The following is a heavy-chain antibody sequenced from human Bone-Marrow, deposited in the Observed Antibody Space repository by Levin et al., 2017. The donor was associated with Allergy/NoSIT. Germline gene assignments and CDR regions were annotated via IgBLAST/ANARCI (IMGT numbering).Heavy chain of an antibody. Sequence: PGGSLRLSCAASGFTFSDYYMSWIRQAPGKGLEWVSYISGSTGYTSNADSVKGRFTISRDNAKNSLYLQMNSLRAEDTAVYYCASLPTSRTATGTDIIDYWGQGTRVTVSS. V-gene: IGHV3-11*03. J-gene: IGHJ4*02. CDR1: GFTFSDYY. D-gene: IGHD1-14*01. CDR3: ASLPTSRTATGTDIIDY. CDR2: ISGSTGYT.